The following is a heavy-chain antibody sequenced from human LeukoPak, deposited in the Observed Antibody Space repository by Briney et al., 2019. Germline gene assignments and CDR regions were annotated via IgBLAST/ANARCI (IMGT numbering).Heavy chain of an antibody. V-gene: IGHV4-34*01. CDR2: INHSGST. CDR1: GGSFSGYY. J-gene: IGHJ4*02. Sequence: SETLSLTCAVYGGSFSGYYWSWIRQPPGKGLEWIGEINHSGSTNYNPSLKSRVTISVDTSKNQFSLKLSSVTAADTAVYYCARSLVHSSSWFDYWGRGTLVTVSS. D-gene: IGHD6-13*01. CDR3: ARSLVHSSSWFDY.